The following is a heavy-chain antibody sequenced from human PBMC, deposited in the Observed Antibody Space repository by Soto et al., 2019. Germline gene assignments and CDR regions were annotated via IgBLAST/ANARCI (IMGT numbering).Heavy chain of an antibody. V-gene: IGHV4-59*01. CDR3: ARWTYCGGDCYWLDF. D-gene: IGHD2-21*02. CDR1: GGSISGFY. Sequence: SLTCTISGGSISGFYWGWIRQPPGKGLEWIGNIYYSGSANYDPPLRSRVTISLNTSKNQFSLNLNSVTAADTAIYYCARWTYCGGDCYWLDFWGQGTLVTVSS. J-gene: IGHJ4*02. CDR2: IYYSGSA.